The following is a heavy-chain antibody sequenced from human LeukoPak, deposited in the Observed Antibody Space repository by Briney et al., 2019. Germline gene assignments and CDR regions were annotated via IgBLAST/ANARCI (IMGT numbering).Heavy chain of an antibody. CDR2: IYSTGST. D-gene: IGHD6-13*01. CDR1: GGSISSYY. V-gene: IGHV4-4*07. J-gene: IGHJ4*02. Sequence: SETLSLTCTVSGGSISSYYWGRIRQPAGKGLEWIGRIYSTGSTNYNPSLKSRVTMSVDTSKNQFSLRLRSVTAADTAVYYCARQIATAGTAGFDFWAQGALVSVSS. CDR3: ARQIATAGTAGFDF.